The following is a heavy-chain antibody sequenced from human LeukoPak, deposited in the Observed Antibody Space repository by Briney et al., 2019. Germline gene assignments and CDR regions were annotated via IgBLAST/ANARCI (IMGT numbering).Heavy chain of an antibody. V-gene: IGHV4-34*01. CDR2: INHSGST. CDR3: AGRARLKRWYFDL. J-gene: IGHJ2*01. D-gene: IGHD6-6*01. CDR1: GGSFSGYY. Sequence: KTSETLSLTCAVYGGSFSGYYWSWIRQPPGKGLEWIGEINHSGSTNYNPSLKSRVTISVDTSKNQFSLKLSSVTAADTAVYYCAGRARLKRWYFDLWGRGTLVTVSS.